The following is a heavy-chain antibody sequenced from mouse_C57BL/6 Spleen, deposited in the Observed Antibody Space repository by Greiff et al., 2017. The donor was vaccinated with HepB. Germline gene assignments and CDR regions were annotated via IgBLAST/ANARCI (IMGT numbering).Heavy chain of an antibody. CDR3: ARYHYDSEGWFAY. V-gene: IGHV1-26*01. D-gene: IGHD2-4*01. CDR2: INPNNGGT. Sequence: EVQLQQSGPELVKPGASVKISCKASGYTFTDYYMNWVKQSHGKSLEWIGDINPNNGGTSYNQKFKGKATLTVDKSSSTAYMELRSLTSEDSAVYYCARYHYDSEGWFAYWGQGTLVTVSA. CDR1: GYTFTDYY. J-gene: IGHJ3*01.